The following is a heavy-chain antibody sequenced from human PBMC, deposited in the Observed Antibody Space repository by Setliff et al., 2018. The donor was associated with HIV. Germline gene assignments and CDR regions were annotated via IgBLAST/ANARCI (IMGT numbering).Heavy chain of an antibody. CDR2: INPHSGDT. V-gene: IGHV1-2*02. CDR1: GYTFTGYY. CDR3: AREAPDSSYYYYMDV. J-gene: IGHJ6*03. Sequence: ASVKVSCKASGYTFTGYYMHWVRQAPGQGLEWMGWINPHSGDTNYAQKFQDRVTMTRDTSVNIAYMQLSRLRSDDTAVYYCAREAPDSSYYYYMDVWGKGATVTVSS.